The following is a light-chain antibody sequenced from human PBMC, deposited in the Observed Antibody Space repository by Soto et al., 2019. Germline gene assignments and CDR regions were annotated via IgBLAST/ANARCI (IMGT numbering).Light chain of an antibody. CDR3: LQRSAWPWT. Sequence: IVLTQSPATLSLSPGDRATLSCRASQSIAGYLAWYQQKSGQAPRLLIYDSSNRATGIPARFSGSGSGTDFTLTVSSLEPEDFAVYYCLQRSAWPWTFGQGTKVEI. J-gene: IGKJ1*01. CDR1: QSIAGY. V-gene: IGKV3-11*01. CDR2: DSS.